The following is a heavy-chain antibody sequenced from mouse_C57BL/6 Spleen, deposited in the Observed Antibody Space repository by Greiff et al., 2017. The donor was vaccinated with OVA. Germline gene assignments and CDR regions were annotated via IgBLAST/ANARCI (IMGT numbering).Heavy chain of an antibody. CDR3: ARGPGLLRSFDY. V-gene: IGHV5-17*01. D-gene: IGHD1-1*01. J-gene: IGHJ2*01. CDR2: ISSGSSTI. CDR1: GFTFSDYG. Sequence: EVKLMESGGGLAKPGGSLKLSCAASGFTFSDYGMHWVRQAPEKGLEWVAYISSGSSTIYYADTVKGRFTISRDNAKNTLFLQMTSLRSEDTAMYYCARGPGLLRSFDYWGQGTTLTVSS.